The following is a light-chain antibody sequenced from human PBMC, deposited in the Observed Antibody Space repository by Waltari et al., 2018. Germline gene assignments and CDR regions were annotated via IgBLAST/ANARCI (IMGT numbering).Light chain of an antibody. CDR3: YSRNSDDFTYV. CDR2: GQN. V-gene: IGLV3-19*01. Sequence: SSELSQDPTVSVALGQAVNITCQGESLRPYSVSWYQQKPGQAPVLVSYGQNKRPSGIPDRFSGSRSGNTASLTIAGAEAADEADYYCYSRNSDDFTYVFGTGTKLTVL. J-gene: IGLJ1*01. CDR1: SLRPYS.